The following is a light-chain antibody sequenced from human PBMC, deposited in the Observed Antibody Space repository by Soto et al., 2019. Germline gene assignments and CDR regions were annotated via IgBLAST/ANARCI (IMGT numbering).Light chain of an antibody. CDR2: KNN. J-gene: IGLJ7*01. CDR3: AAWDDSLKGRV. CDR1: STNIGSST. V-gene: IGLV1-44*01. Sequence: QSVLTQPPSASGTPGERVTISCSGSSTNIGSSTINWYQQVPGTAPKLLIYKNNQRPSGVPDRFSGSKSGTSASLAISGLKSEDEADYYCAAWDDSLKGRVFGGGTQLTVL.